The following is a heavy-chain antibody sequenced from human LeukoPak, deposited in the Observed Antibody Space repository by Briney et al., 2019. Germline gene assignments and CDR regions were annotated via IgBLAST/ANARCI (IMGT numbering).Heavy chain of an antibody. Sequence: GGSLRLSCAASGFTFSSYAMHWVRQAPGKGLEWVAVISYDGSNKYYADSVKGRFTISRDNSKNTLYLQMNSLRAEDTAVYYCAREDPKNLYNWKGLFDYWGQGTLVTVSS. V-gene: IGHV3-30-3*01. D-gene: IGHD1-1*01. CDR3: AREDPKNLYNWKGLFDY. CDR1: GFTFSSYA. CDR2: ISYDGSNK. J-gene: IGHJ4*02.